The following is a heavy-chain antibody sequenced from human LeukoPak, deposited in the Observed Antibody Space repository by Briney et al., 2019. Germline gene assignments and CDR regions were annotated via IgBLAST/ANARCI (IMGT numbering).Heavy chain of an antibody. V-gene: IGHV3-48*02. CDR1: GFTFTSYT. J-gene: IGHJ4*02. CDR3: ARDYGSHGEYFDY. D-gene: IGHD3-10*01. CDR2: ISSSGSTI. Sequence: GGSLRLSCAASGFTFTSYTINWVRQAPGKGLEWVSYISSSGSTIYYAESVQGRFTISRDNAKNSLYLQMNSMRDEDTAVYYCARDYGSHGEYFDYWGQGTLVTVSS.